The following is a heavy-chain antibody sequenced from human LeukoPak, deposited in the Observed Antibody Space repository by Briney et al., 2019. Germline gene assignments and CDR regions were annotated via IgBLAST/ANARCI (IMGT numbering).Heavy chain of an antibody. V-gene: IGHV1-46*01. J-gene: IGHJ4*02. CDR2: INPRGGST. Sequence: ASVKVSCKASGYTFTSHFMHWVRQAPGQGLEWMGIINPRGGSTSYTQKFQGRVTMTRDTSIDTAYMELSRLRSDDTAVYYCARDNNLSTTGGNSDFDYWGQGTLVTVSS. CDR3: ARDNNLSTTGGNSDFDY. D-gene: IGHD4-23*01. CDR1: GYTFTSHF.